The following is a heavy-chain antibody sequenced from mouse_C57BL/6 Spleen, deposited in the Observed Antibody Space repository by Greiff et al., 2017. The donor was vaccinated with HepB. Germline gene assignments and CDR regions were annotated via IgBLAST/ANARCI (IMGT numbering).Heavy chain of an antibody. CDR2: IDPENGDT. CDR3: KGCLYGNFA. D-gene: IGHD2-1*01. J-gene: IGHJ2*01. V-gene: IGHV14-4*01. CDR1: GFNIKDDY. Sequence: EVQLQQSGAELVRPGASVKLSCTASGFNIKDDYMHWVKQRPEKGLEWIGWIDPENGDTEYASKLQGKATITADTSSNTAYLQLSSLTSEDTAVYYCKGCLYGNFAWGQGTTLPVSS.